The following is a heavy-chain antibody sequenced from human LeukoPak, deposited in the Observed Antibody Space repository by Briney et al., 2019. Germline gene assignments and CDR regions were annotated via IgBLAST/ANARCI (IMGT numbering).Heavy chain of an antibody. D-gene: IGHD2-15*01. V-gene: IGHV3-23*01. CDR3: AKPSCSGGSCTDDAFDI. J-gene: IGHJ3*02. CDR2: ISGSGGST. Sequence: GGSLRLSCAASGFTFSSYWMSWVRQAPGKGLEWVSAISGSGGSTYYADSVKGRFTISRDNSKNTLYLQMNSLRAEDTAVYYCAKPSCSGGSCTDDAFDIWGQGTMVTVSS. CDR1: GFTFSSYW.